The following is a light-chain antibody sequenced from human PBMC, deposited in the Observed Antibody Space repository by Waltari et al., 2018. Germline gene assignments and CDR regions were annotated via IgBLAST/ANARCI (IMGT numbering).Light chain of an antibody. CDR2: YTN. Sequence: IQMSQSPSSLSASVGDRVTITCRASQGISSYLNWYQQKPGKAPKLLIYYTNSLASGVPSRFSGSGSGTEFTLTISSLQPEDFATYYCQQGNSYPFTFGPGTKLDIK. V-gene: IGKV1-13*02. CDR3: QQGNSYPFT. J-gene: IGKJ3*01. CDR1: QGISSY.